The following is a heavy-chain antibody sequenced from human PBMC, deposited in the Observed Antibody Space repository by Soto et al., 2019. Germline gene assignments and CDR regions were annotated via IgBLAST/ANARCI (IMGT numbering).Heavy chain of an antibody. V-gene: IGHV1-8*01. CDR1: GYTFARHE. J-gene: IGHJ4*02. CDR2: MNPNSGYT. D-gene: IGHD3-22*01. CDR3: ARRVVDSSDTSGFYTFDY. Sequence: GASVKVSCKASGYTFARHEINWVRQAAGQGLEWMGWMNPNSGYTGYAQRFQGRVTMTRKTSINTAFMELSSLRSEDSAVYYCARRVVDSSDTSGFYTFDYWGQGTLVTVSS.